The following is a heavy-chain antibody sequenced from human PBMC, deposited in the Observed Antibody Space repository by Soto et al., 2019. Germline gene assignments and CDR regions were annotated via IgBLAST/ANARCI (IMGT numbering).Heavy chain of an antibody. CDR2: ISSSGSTI. CDR3: ARDGFIAARPKGMDV. V-gene: IGHV3-48*03. CDR1: GFTFSSYE. Sequence: PGGSLRLSCAASGFTFSSYEMNWVRQAPGKGLEWVSYISSSGSTIYYADSVKGRFTISRDNAKNSLYLQMNSLRAEDTAVYYCARDGFIAARPKGMDVWAKGPRSPSP. J-gene: IGHJ6*02. D-gene: IGHD6-6*01.